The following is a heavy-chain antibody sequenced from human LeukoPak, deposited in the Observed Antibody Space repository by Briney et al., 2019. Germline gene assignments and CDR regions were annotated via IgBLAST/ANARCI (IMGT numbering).Heavy chain of an antibody. CDR3: ARRDYYGSGSPDY. D-gene: IGHD3-10*01. CDR2: FSKSGPYI. CDR1: GFTFSSYT. Sequence: GGSLRLSCAASGFTFSSYTMNWVRQAPGKGLEWVSSFSKSGPYIYYADSVKGQFTISRDNAKNSLYLQMNSLRAEDTAVYYCARRDYYGSGSPDYWGQGTLVTVSS. J-gene: IGHJ4*02. V-gene: IGHV3-21*01.